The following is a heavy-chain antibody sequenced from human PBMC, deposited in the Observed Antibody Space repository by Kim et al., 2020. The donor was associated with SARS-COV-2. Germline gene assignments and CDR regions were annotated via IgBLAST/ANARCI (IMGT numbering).Heavy chain of an antibody. J-gene: IGHJ6*02. D-gene: IGHD5-18*01. Sequence: SETLSLTCTVSGGSISSYYWSWIRQPPGKGLEWIGYIYYSGSTNYNPSLKSRVTISVDTSKNQFSLKLSSATAADTAVYYCARKSEDTAMVYYYYYGMDVWGQGTTVTVSS. CDR1: GGSISSYY. V-gene: IGHV4-59*08. CDR3: ARKSEDTAMVYYYYYGMDV. CDR2: IYYSGST.